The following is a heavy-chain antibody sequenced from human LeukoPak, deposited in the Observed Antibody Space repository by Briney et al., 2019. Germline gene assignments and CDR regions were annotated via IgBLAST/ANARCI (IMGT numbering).Heavy chain of an antibody. D-gene: IGHD6-13*01. CDR1: GYTFTGYY. V-gene: IGHV1-2*02. CDR3: ARDRIAAPSFDT. CDR2: INPNSGGT. Sequence: GASVKVSCKASGYTFTGYYMHWVRQAPGQGLEWMGWINPNSGGTNYAQKFQGRVTMTRDTSSSTAYMELSRLRSDDTAVYYCARDRIAAPSFDTWGQGTLVTVSS. J-gene: IGHJ5*02.